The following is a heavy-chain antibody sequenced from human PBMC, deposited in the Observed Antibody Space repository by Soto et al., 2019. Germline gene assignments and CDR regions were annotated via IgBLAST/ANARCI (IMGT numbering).Heavy chain of an antibody. CDR2: IYVTGAV. CDR3: ARLRIATNNYKWFDP. Sequence: SETRSRTCIVSGAALNSGNYYWIWIRQVPGKGLEWIGHIYVTGAVDYNPSLRDRITTSQDTSERQFSLNLRLVTAADTAVYYCARLRIATNNYKWFDPWGQGTLVTVSS. J-gene: IGHJ5*02. V-gene: IGHV4-31*03. CDR1: GAALNSGNYY. D-gene: IGHD2-21*01.